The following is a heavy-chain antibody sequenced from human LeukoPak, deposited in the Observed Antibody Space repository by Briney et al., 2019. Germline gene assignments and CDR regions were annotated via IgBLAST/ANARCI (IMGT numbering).Heavy chain of an antibody. Sequence: SETLSLTCTVSGGSISSYYWGWIRQPAGKGLEWIGRIYTSGSTNYNPSLKSRVTMSVDTSKNQFSLKLSSVTAADTAVYYCAGTYYDFWSGYFGHFDYWGQGTLVTVSS. V-gene: IGHV4-4*07. D-gene: IGHD3-3*01. CDR2: IYTSGST. CDR3: AGTYYDFWSGYFGHFDY. J-gene: IGHJ4*02. CDR1: GGSISSYY.